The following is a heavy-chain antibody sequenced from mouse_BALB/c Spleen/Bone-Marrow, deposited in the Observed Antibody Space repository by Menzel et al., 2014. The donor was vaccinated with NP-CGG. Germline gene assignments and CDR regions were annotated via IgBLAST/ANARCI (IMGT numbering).Heavy chain of an antibody. CDR2: IWSGGST. J-gene: IGHJ2*01. Sequence: VNLVESGPGLVQPSQSLSITCTVSGFSLTSYGVHWVRQSPGKGLEWXGVIWSGGSTDYNAAFISRLNISKDNSKSXVFFKMSSLQSNDTAIYYCASSSMVAWGQGTTLTVSS. V-gene: IGHV2-2*03. CDR1: GFSLTSYG. CDR3: ASSSMVA. D-gene: IGHD2-10*02.